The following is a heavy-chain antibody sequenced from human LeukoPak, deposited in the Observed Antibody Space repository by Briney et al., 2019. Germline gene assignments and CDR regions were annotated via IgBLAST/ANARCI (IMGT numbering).Heavy chain of an antibody. CDR2: ILYDGGNK. D-gene: IGHD6-19*01. CDR3: AKDCCGLSSGPNWFDL. J-gene: IGHJ5*02. V-gene: IGHV3-30*02. Sequence: PGGSLRLSCASSGFTFSTYGMHWVRQAPGKGLEWVTFILYDGGNKYHADSVKGRFTISRDNSKNILYLDMNSLRDEDTAVYYCAKDCCGLSSGPNWFDLWGQGTQVTVSS. CDR1: GFTFSTYG.